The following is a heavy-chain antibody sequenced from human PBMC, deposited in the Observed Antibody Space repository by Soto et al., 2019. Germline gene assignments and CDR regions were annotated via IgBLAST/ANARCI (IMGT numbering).Heavy chain of an antibody. J-gene: IGHJ5*02. CDR1: GFTFSSYS. CDR3: AREYYDILTGLNWFDP. Sequence: EVQLVESGGGLVQPGGSLRLSCAASGFTFSSYSMNWVRQATGKGLEWVSYISSSSSTIYYADSVKGRFTISRDNAKNSLYLQMYSLRYEDTAVYYCAREYYDILTGLNWFDPWGHGTLVTVSS. D-gene: IGHD3-9*01. V-gene: IGHV3-48*02. CDR2: ISSSSSTI.